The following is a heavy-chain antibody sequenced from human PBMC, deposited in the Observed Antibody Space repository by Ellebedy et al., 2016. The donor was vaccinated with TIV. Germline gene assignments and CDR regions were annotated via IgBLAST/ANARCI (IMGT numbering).Heavy chain of an antibody. CDR2: IYAGGNT. CDR3: ARIPYYHSSGWVTYFDY. D-gene: IGHD3-22*01. CDR1: GFTVSSHY. Sequence: PGGSLRLSCAVSGFTVSSHYMTWVRQAPGKGLEWVSIIYAGGNTKYAESVKGRFTISRDSSDTLYVQMNSLRVDDTAVYYCARIPYYHSSGWVTYFDYWGQGALVTVSS. V-gene: IGHV3-53*01. J-gene: IGHJ4*02.